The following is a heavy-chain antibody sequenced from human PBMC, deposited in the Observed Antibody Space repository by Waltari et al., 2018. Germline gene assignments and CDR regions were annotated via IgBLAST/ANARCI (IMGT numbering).Heavy chain of an antibody. D-gene: IGHD1-26*01. CDR3: ARDPSGSYPGDY. Sequence: EVQLVESGGGLIQHGGSLRLSCAASGLTVSSNYMTWVRQAPGKGLEWLSVIYRGGSTYYADSVKGRFTISRDNSKNTLYLQMNSLRAEDTAVYYCARDPSGSYPGDYWGQGTLVTVSS. J-gene: IGHJ4*02. CDR2: IYRGGST. CDR1: GLTVSSNY. V-gene: IGHV3-53*01.